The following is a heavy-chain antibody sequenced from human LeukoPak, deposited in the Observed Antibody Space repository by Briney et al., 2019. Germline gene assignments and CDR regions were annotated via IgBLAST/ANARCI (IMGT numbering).Heavy chain of an antibody. Sequence: SETLSLTCTVSGGSISSGGYFWTWIRQRPGKDLEWIGNIYYSGSTYYNPSLQSRFTISVDTSKNHFSLKLSSVTAADTAVYTCAREGSWYEFDYWGQGTLVTASS. CDR2: IYYSGST. D-gene: IGHD6-13*01. CDR1: GGSISSGGYF. CDR3: AREGSWYEFDY. V-gene: IGHV4-31*03. J-gene: IGHJ4*02.